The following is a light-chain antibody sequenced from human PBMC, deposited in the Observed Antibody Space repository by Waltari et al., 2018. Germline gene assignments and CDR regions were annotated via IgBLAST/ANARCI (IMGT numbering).Light chain of an antibody. CDR3: SSYASRSTLV. J-gene: IGLJ2*01. CDR1: SNDVGGYNY. Sequence: QSALTQPASVSGSPGQSITISCTGTSNDVGGYNYVSWYQQHPGKAPKLIISDVTYQPSGVSMRFSVSKSDNTPSLTSSGLQAEDESDYYCSSYASRSTLVFGGGTKLTVL. CDR2: DVT. V-gene: IGLV2-14*03.